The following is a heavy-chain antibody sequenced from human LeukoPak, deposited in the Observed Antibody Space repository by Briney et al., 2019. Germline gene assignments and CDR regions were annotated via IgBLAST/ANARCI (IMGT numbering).Heavy chain of an antibody. CDR2: ISGSGGNT. CDR1: GLIFGSRW. D-gene: IGHD3-3*01. V-gene: IGHV3-23*01. Sequence: GGSLRLSCAASGLIFGSRWMSWIRQAPGKGLEWVSTISGSGGNTYYADSVKGRFTISRDNSKNTLYLQMNSLRAEDTAVYYCAKAHYDFWSGYSEYFFGHGGQGTLVTVSS. J-gene: IGHJ4*02. CDR3: AKAHYDFWSGYSEYFFGH.